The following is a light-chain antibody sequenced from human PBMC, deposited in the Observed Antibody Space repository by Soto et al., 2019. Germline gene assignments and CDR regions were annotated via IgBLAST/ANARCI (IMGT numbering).Light chain of an antibody. CDR3: QQSHNYMYT. V-gene: IGKV3-15*01. Sequence: ELVLSQSLATLSVSPGERATLSCRASQSIRKNLAWYQQKPGQAPTLPIYEASTRATGVPARFSGSGSGTEFTLTISSLQSEDFAIYYCQQSHNYMYTFGQGTKVDIK. CDR2: EAS. CDR1: QSIRKN. J-gene: IGKJ2*01.